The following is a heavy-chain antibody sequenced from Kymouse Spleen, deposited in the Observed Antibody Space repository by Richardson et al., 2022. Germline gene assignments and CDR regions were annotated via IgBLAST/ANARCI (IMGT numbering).Heavy chain of an antibody. CDR2: IYPGDSDT. CDR1: GYSFTSYW. D-gene: IGHD2-21*02. J-gene: IGHJ3*02. Sequence: EVQLVQSGAEVKKPGESLKISCKGSGYSFTSYWIGWVRQMPGKGLEWMGIIYPGDSDTRYSPSFQGQVTISADKSISTAYLQWSSLKASDTAMYYCARHEGGIVVVTAILDAFDIWGQGTMVTVSS. V-gene: IGHV5-51*01. CDR3: ARHEGGIVVVTAILDAFDI.